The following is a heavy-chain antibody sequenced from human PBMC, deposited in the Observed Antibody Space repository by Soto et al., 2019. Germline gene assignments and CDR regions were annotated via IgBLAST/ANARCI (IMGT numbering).Heavy chain of an antibody. CDR2: IDPSDSYT. Sequence: PGESLKISCKGSGYSFTNSWITWVRQMPGKGLECMGRIDPSDSYTKYTPSFQGHVTISADKSISTAYLQWSSLEASDTAIYYCARHLTRMGGIDVWGQGTTVTVSS. CDR3: ARHLTRMGGIDV. CDR1: GYSFTNSW. D-gene: IGHD1-26*01. V-gene: IGHV5-10-1*01. J-gene: IGHJ6*02.